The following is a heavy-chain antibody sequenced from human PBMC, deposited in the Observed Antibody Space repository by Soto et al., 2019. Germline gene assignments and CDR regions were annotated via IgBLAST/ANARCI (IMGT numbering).Heavy chain of an antibody. Sequence: SETLSLTXTVSGGSISSGGYYWSWIRQHPGKGLEWIGYIYYSGSTYYNPSLKSRVTISVDTSKNQFSLKLSSVTAADTAVYYCARGFRSGYFDYWGQGTLVTVSS. CDR1: GGSISSGGYY. CDR2: IYYSGST. V-gene: IGHV4-31*02. D-gene: IGHD3-22*01. J-gene: IGHJ4*02. CDR3: ARGFRSGYFDY.